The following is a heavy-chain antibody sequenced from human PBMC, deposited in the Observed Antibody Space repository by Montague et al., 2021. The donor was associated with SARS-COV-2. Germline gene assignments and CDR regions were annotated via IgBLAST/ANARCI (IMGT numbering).Heavy chain of an antibody. Sequence: SETLSLTCAVYGGSFSDYQWTWFRQSPGKGLEWIGQINDRGTTKYNPPLKSRVTMLVDPSKKQYSLKLTSVTAADTAVYYCARGAPGTWGQGTRVTVSS. D-gene: IGHD6-13*01. CDR1: GGSFSDYQ. J-gene: IGHJ5*02. CDR2: INDRGTT. CDR3: ARGAPGT. V-gene: IGHV4-34*01.